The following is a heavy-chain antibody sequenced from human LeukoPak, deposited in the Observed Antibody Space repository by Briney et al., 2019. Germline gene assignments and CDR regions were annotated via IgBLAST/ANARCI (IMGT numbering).Heavy chain of an antibody. V-gene: IGHV3-7*03. CDR2: INHNGNVN. CDR3: ARGGGLDV. CDR1: GFTFSSHS. J-gene: IGHJ6*02. Sequence: GGSLRLPCAASGFTFSSHSKQWARQAPGEGLEWVASINHNGNVNYYVDSVKGRFTIYRDNAKNSLYLQMSNLRAEDTAVYFCARGGGLDVWGQGATVTVSS. D-gene: IGHD3-16*01.